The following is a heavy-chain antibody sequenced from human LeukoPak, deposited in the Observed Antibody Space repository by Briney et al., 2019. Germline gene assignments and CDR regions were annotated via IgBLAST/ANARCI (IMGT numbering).Heavy chain of an antibody. J-gene: IGHJ6*03. CDR2: ISAYNGNT. Sequence: ASVKVSCKASGYTFTSYGISWVRQAPGQGLEWMGWISAYNGNTNYAQKLQGRVTMTTDTSTSTAYMELRSLRSDDTAVYYCARAPYYYDSSGYYYVLKQDYYYYMDVWGKGTTVTISS. CDR3: ARAPYYYDSSGYYYVLKQDYYYYMDV. V-gene: IGHV1-18*01. D-gene: IGHD3-22*01. CDR1: GYTFTSYG.